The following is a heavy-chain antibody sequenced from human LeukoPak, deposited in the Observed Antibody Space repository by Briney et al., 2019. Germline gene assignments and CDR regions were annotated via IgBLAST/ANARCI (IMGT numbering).Heavy chain of an antibody. Sequence: GGSLRLSCACSGFAIGSYWMSWVRQAPGKGLEWVANIRQDGSEKYYVDSVKGRLTISRDNAKNSLYLQMNSLRAEDTGIYYCARAGYYGDDASDLWGQGTMVTVSS. CDR2: IRQDGSEK. J-gene: IGHJ3*01. CDR3: ARAGYYGDDASDL. V-gene: IGHV3-7*01. D-gene: IGHD2/OR15-2a*01. CDR1: GFAIGSYW.